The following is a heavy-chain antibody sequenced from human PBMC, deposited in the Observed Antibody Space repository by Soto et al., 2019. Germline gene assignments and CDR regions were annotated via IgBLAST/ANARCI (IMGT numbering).Heavy chain of an antibody. CDR1: GYTFISSD. D-gene: IGHD6-6*01. V-gene: IGHV1-8*01. CDR2: MNPNTGYT. J-gene: IGHJ4*02. Sequence: QVQLVQSGPEVKKPGASVKVSCKTSGYTFISSDINWVRQAPGQGLEWVGLMNPNTGYTESAGKFQAGVTMTRDVSINTAYLELTGLTSEDTAVYFCAKNHSGSSLAYWGQGSLVSVSS. CDR3: AKNHSGSSLAY.